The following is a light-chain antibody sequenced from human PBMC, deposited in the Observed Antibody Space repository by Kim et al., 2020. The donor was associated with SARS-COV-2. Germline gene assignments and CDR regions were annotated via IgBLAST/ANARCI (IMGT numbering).Light chain of an antibody. CDR3: QQANSFPFT. V-gene: IGKV1-12*02. CDR2: TAS. CDR1: QDISSY. J-gene: IGKJ5*01. Sequence: ASVGDRVTIPHRAGQDISSYLAWYQQKPGKAPKLLIYTASSLQSGVPSRFSGSESGTDFTLTISSLQPEDFETYYCQQANSFPFTFDHGTRLEIK.